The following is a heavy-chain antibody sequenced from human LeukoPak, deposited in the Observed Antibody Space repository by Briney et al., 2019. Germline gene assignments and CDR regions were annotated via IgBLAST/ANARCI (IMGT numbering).Heavy chain of an antibody. J-gene: IGHJ6*02. Sequence: GSLRLSCAASGFTFSSYAMSWVRQAPGKGLEWVAAISGSGGSTYYADSVKGRFTISRDNSKNTLYLQMNSLRAEDTAVYYCAKAARDIVVVVAATAYYYGMDVWGQGTTVTVSS. CDR1: GFTFSSYA. V-gene: IGHV3-23*01. CDR2: ISGSGGST. CDR3: AKAARDIVVVVAATAYYYGMDV. D-gene: IGHD2-15*01.